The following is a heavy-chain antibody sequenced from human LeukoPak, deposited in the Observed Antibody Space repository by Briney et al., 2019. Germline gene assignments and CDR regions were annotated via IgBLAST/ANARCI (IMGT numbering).Heavy chain of an antibody. D-gene: IGHD2-15*01. Sequence: GGSLRLSCAASGFTFSSYAMSWVRQAPGKGLEWVSAISGSGGSTYYADSVKGRFTISRDNSKNTLYLQMNSLRAEDTAVYYCAKDWAQGSSGNDAFDIWGQGTMVTVSS. J-gene: IGHJ3*02. CDR1: GFTFSSYA. CDR3: AKDWAQGSSGNDAFDI. CDR2: ISGSGGST. V-gene: IGHV3-23*01.